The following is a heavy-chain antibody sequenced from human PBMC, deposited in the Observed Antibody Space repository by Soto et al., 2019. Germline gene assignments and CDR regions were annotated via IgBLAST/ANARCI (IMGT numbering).Heavy chain of an antibody. CDR2: INESGST. CDR1: GQSFSGHS. D-gene: IGHD1-1*01. J-gene: IGHJ4*02. V-gene: IGHV4-34*01. Sequence: QVQLQQWGAGLVKPSETLSLSCAVYGQSFSGHSWAWIRQPPGKGLEWIGEINESGSTYYNPSLESRDTISTDTSKNQFSLKLSSVSAADTAAYFCARGSGIVALPGELEDVKYDYWGQGTLVNVSS. CDR3: ARGSGIVALPGELEDVKYDY.